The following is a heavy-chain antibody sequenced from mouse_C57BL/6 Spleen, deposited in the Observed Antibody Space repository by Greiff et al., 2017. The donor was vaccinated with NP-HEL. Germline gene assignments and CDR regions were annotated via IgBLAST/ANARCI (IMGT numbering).Heavy chain of an antibody. CDR3: ARGDYSNYGAMDY. Sequence: VQLQQSGAELVKPGASVKISCKASGYAFSNYWMNWVKQRPGKGLEWIGQIYPGDGDTNYNGKFKGKATLTADKSSSTAYMQLSRLTSEDSAVYFCARGDYSNYGAMDYWGQGTSVTVSS. J-gene: IGHJ4*01. CDR1: GYAFSNYW. V-gene: IGHV1-80*01. CDR2: IYPGDGDT. D-gene: IGHD2-5*01.